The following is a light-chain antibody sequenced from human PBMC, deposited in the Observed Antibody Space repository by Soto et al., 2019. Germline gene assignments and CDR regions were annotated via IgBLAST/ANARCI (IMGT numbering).Light chain of an antibody. CDR2: SAS. V-gene: IGKV1-9*01. CDR3: QQRSDYPIT. J-gene: IGKJ5*01. Sequence: DIQLTQSPSFLSASVGDRVTVTCRASQAIYIYLAWYQQKPGKAPKLLIHSASTLQSGVQSRFSGSGSGTEFTLTISSLQPEDFATYYCQQRSDYPITFGQGTRLEIK. CDR1: QAIYIY.